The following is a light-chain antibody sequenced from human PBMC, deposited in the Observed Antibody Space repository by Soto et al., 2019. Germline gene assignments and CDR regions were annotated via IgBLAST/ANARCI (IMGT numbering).Light chain of an antibody. CDR2: AAS. Sequence: DIQMTQSPSSLSASVGDRVIITCRASQSMSNYLNWYQHMPGKAPKLLIYAASSLQSAVPSRFSGSGSGTDFTLTISSLQPEDCATYYCQQTYSIPYTFGQGTKLEIK. CDR1: QSMSNY. CDR3: QQTYSIPYT. J-gene: IGKJ2*01. V-gene: IGKV1-39*01.